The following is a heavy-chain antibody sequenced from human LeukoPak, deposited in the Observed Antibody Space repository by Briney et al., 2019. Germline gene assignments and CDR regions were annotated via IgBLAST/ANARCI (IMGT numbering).Heavy chain of an antibody. V-gene: IGHV4-31*03. J-gene: IGHJ5*02. D-gene: IGHD3-9*01. CDR3: ASLSSLRYFDWYPNPNWFDP. CDR2: IYYSGST. CDR1: GGSISSGGYY. Sequence: SETLSLTCTVSGGSISSGGYYWSWIRQHPGKGLEWIGYIYYSGSTNYNPSLKSRVTISVDTSKNQFSLKLSSVTAADTAVYYCASLSSLRYFDWYPNPNWFDPWGQGTLVTVSS.